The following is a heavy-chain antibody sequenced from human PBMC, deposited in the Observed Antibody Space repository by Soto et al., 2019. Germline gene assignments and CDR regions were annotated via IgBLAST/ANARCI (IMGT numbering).Heavy chain of an antibody. CDR2: IKQDGSEK. D-gene: IGHD3-22*01. J-gene: IGHJ4*02. Sequence: PGGSLRLSCAASGFTFSSYWMSWVRQAPGKXLEWVANIKQDGSEKYYVDSVKGRFTISRDNAKNSLYLQMNSLRAEDTAVYYCARGHPPYYYDSSGYYYPGYWGQGTLVTVSS. CDR3: ARGHPPYYYDSSGYYYPGY. CDR1: GFTFSSYW. V-gene: IGHV3-7*01.